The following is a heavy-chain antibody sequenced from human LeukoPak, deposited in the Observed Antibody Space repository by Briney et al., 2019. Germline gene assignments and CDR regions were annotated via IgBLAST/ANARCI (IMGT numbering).Heavy chain of an antibody. Sequence: GGSLRFSCAASKFTFSSYAMSWVRQAPGKGLEWVSAISVGGNTYYADSVKGRFTISRDNSKNTLYLQMNSLRAEDTAVYFCARDDYGGNSVLWVYYGMDVWGQGTTVTVSS. V-gene: IGHV3-23*01. CDR3: ARDDYGGNSVLWVYYGMDV. J-gene: IGHJ6*02. D-gene: IGHD4-23*01. CDR2: ISVGGNT. CDR1: KFTFSSYA.